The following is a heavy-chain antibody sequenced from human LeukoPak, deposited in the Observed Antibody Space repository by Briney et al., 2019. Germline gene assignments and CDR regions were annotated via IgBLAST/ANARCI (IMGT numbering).Heavy chain of an antibody. CDR2: IGTAGDT. V-gene: IGHV3-13*01. Sequence: GGSLRLSCAASGFTFSSYDMHWVRQATGXXXEWVSAIGTAGDTYYPGSVKGRFTISRENAKNSLYLQMNSLRAGDTAVYYCARDLNYYGMDVWGQGTTVTVSS. CDR1: GFTFSSYD. J-gene: IGHJ6*02. CDR3: ARDLNYYGMDV.